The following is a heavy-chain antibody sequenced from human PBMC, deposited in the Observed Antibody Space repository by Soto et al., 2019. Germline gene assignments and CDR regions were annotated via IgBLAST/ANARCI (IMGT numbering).Heavy chain of an antibody. V-gene: IGHV4-59*01. CDR2: IYYSGST. CDR1: GGSISIYY. J-gene: IGHJ6*02. D-gene: IGHD3-3*01. Sequence: SETLSLTCTVSGGSISIYYWSWIRQPPGKGLEWIGYIYYSGSTNYNPSLKSRVTISVDTSKNQFSLKLSSVTAADTAVYYCATLRFLEWRDGMDVWGQGTTVTVSS. CDR3: ATLRFLEWRDGMDV.